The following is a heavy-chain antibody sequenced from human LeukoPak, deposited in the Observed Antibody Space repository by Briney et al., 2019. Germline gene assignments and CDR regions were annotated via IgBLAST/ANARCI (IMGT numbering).Heavy chain of an antibody. CDR1: GFTFSSYA. CDR2: ISGSGGST. Sequence: GGSLRLSCAASGFTFSSYAMSWVRQAPGKGLDWVSAISGSGGSTYYADSVKGRFTISRDNSKNTLYLQMNSLRVEDTAVYYCAKLTYGGNSGGSYWGQGTLVTISS. V-gene: IGHV3-23*01. D-gene: IGHD4-23*01. CDR3: AKLTYGGNSGGSY. J-gene: IGHJ4*02.